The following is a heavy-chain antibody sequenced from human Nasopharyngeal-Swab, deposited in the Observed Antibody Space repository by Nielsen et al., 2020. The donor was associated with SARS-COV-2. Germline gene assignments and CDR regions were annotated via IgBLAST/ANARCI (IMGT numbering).Heavy chain of an antibody. CDR1: GGSISSYY. J-gene: IGHJ6*02. V-gene: IGHV4-59*01. D-gene: IGHD6-19*01. CDR2: IYYSGST. CDR3: ARAGCSGCYYYYYGMDV. Sequence: SETLSLTCTVSGGSISSYYWSWIRQPPGKGLEWIGYIYYSGSTNYNPSLKSRVTISVDTSKNKFSLKLSSVTAADTAVYYCARAGCSGCYYYYYGMDVWGQGTTVTVSS.